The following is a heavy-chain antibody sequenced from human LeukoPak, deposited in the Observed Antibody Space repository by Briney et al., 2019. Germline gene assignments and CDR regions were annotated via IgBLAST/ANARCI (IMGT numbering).Heavy chain of an antibody. J-gene: IGHJ4*02. CDR2: IWYDGSNK. CDR3: ARDYDILTGYWPFDY. CDR1: GFTFSSYG. Sequence: GSLILSCAASGFTFSSYGMHWVRQAPGKGLEWVAVIWYDGSNKYYADSVKGRFTISRDNSKNTLYLQMNSLRAEDTAVYYCARDYDILTGYWPFDYWGQGTLVTVS. D-gene: IGHD3-9*01. V-gene: IGHV3-33*01.